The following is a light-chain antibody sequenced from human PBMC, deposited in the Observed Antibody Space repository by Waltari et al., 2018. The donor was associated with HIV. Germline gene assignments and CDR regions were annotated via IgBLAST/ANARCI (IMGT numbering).Light chain of an antibody. Sequence: DIVMTQSPDSLLVSLGERATIDCKSSRGVSYASTRKMYLAWYQQKRGQPPKVLFHWASSRESGVPDRFSASGSGTNFTLTIRSLHAEDVATYFCQQYFSLPWTFGQGTKVEIK. J-gene: IGKJ1*01. CDR3: QQYFSLPWT. CDR2: WAS. V-gene: IGKV4-1*01. CDR1: RGVSYASTRKMY.